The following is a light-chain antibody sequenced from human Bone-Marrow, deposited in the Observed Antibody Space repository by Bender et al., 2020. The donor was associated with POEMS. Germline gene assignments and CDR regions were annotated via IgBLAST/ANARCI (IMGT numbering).Light chain of an antibody. CDR3: SSYRTRRTLV. Sequence: QSALTQPPSASGSPGQSVTISCTGTSSDVGDYTAVSWYQQHPGKAPKLMIYDVSNRPSGVSNRFSASKSGNTASLTISGLQSEDEANYFCSSYRTRRTLVFGGGTKLTVL. CDR2: DVS. V-gene: IGLV2-14*01. CDR1: SSDVGDYTA. J-gene: IGLJ2*01.